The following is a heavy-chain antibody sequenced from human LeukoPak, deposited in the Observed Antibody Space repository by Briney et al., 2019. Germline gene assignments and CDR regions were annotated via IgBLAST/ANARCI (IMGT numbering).Heavy chain of an antibody. J-gene: IGHJ5*02. CDR2: ISAYNGNT. V-gene: IGHV1-18*01. CDR3: ARMGDFWRGANWFDP. D-gene: IGHD3-3*01. CDR1: GYTFTSYG. Sequence: ASVKVSCKASGYTFTSYGISWVRQAPGQGLEWMGWISAYNGNTNYAQKLQGRVTMTTDTSTSTAHMELRSLRSDDTAVYYCARMGDFWRGANWFDPWGQGTLVTVSS.